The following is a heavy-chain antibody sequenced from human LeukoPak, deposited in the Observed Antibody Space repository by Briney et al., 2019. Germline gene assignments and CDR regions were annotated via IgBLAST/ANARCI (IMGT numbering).Heavy chain of an antibody. CDR2: IRSRANGYAT. D-gene: IGHD4-23*01. J-gene: IGHJ4*02. Sequence: PGGSLKLSCAASGFTLRGSGIHCVRQASGKGLEWVGRIRSRANGYATAYAASVKGRFTVSRDDSKNTAFLQMNSLKTEDTAVYYCTTSSTVVMGDWGQGTLVTVSS. CDR3: TTSSTVVMGD. V-gene: IGHV3-73*01. CDR1: GFTLRGSG.